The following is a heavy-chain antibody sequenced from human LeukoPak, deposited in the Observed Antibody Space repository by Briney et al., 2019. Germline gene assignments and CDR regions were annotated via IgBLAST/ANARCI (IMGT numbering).Heavy chain of an antibody. CDR3: ASGWELLRGYYYYGMDV. J-gene: IGHJ6*02. D-gene: IGHD1-26*01. CDR1: GYSISDGYY. Sequence: SETLSLTCSVSGYSISDGYYWGWSRQPPGTGLEWIGEINHSGSTNYNPSLKSRVTISVDTSKNQFSLKLSSVTAADTAVYYCASGWELLRGYYYYGMDVWGQGTTVTVSS. V-gene: IGHV4-38-2*02. CDR2: INHSGST.